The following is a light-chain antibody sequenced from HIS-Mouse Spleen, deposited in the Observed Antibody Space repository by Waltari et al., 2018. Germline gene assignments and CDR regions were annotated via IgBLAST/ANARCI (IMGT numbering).Light chain of an antibody. Sequence: QSVLTQPPSVSGAPGQRVTIPCTGSSSNIGAGYAVHWYQPLPGTAPKLLIYGNSNRPSGVPDRFSGSKSGTSASLAITGLQAEDEADYYCQSYDSSLSGVVFGGGTKLTVL. CDR3: QSYDSSLSGVV. CDR1: SSNIGAGYA. CDR2: GNS. V-gene: IGLV1-40*01. J-gene: IGLJ2*01.